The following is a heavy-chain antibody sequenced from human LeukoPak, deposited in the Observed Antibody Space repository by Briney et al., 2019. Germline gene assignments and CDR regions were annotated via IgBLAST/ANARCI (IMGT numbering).Heavy chain of an antibody. CDR1: GFTFSSYA. CDR3: ARILWFGQKNWFDP. CDR2: INHSGST. J-gene: IGHJ5*02. Sequence: GSLRLSCAASGFTFSSYAMSWVRQPPGKGLEWIGEINHSGSTNYNPSLKSRVTISVDTSKNQFSLKLSSVTAADTAVYYCARILWFGQKNWFDPWGQGTLVTVSS. D-gene: IGHD3-10*01. V-gene: IGHV4-34*01.